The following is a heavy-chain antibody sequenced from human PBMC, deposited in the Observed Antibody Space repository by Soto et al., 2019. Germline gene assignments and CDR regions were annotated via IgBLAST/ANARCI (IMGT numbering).Heavy chain of an antibody. D-gene: IGHD1-1*01. Sequence: ASVKVSCKASGYTFTSYGISWVRQAPGQGLEWMGWISAYNGNTNYAQKLQGRVTMTTDTSTSTAYMELRSLRSDDTAVYYCARAPPLPPRNDPRTHNWFDPWGQGTLVTVSS. CDR1: GYTFTSYG. V-gene: IGHV1-18*01. CDR2: ISAYNGNT. CDR3: ARAPPLPPRNDPRTHNWFDP. J-gene: IGHJ5*02.